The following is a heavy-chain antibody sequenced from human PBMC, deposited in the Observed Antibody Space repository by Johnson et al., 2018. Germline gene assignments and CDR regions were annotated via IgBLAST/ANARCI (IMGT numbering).Heavy chain of an antibody. V-gene: IGHV3-30*18. Sequence: QVQLVESGGGVVQPGRSLRLSCAASGFTFSTYGMHWVRQAPGKGLEWVAIVSYDVHMKYYADSVKGRFTISRDNSKNTVYLQMNSLRADDTAVYYCAKDGPWDDRSLDIWGQGTMVTVSS. J-gene: IGHJ3*02. CDR2: VSYDVHMK. D-gene: IGHD1-26*01. CDR3: AKDGPWDDRSLDI. CDR1: GFTFSTYG.